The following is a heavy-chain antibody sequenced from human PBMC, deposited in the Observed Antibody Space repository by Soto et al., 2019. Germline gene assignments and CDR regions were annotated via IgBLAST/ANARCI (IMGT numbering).Heavy chain of an antibody. CDR3: ARDRVTKPPFGYYYYYGMDV. J-gene: IGHJ6*02. Sequence: QVQLVESGGGVVQPGRSLRLSCAASGFTFSSYGMHWVRQAPGKGLEWVAVISYDGSNKYYADSVKGRCTIASDNSKNTLYLQMNSLRAEDTAVYYCARDRVTKPPFGYYYYYGMDVLVQGTTVTVSS. D-gene: IGHD2-8*01. CDR1: GFTFSSYG. CDR2: ISYDGSNK. V-gene: IGHV3-30*03.